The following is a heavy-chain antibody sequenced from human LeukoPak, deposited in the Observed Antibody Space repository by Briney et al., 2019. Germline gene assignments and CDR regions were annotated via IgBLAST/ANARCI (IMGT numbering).Heavy chain of an antibody. CDR1: GFTFSSYA. D-gene: IGHD3-10*01. CDR3: ARDFGSLEDYFDY. Sequence: GGSLRLSCAASGFTFSSYAMSWVRQAPGKGLEWVASIEEDGSDKYYVDSVKGRFTISRDNAKNSLYLQMKSLRADDTAVYYCARDFGSLEDYFDYWGQGTLVTVSS. CDR2: IEEDGSDK. J-gene: IGHJ4*02. V-gene: IGHV3-7*01.